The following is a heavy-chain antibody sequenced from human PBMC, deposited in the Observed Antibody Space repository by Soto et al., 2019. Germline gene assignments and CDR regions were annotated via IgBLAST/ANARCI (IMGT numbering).Heavy chain of an antibody. J-gene: IGHJ5*02. Sequence: PSETLSLTCAVYGGSFSGYYWSWIRQPPGKGLEWIGEINHSGSTNYNPSLKSRVTISVDTSKNQFSLKLSSVTAADTAVYYCARLGGKDFWSATRYWFDPWGQGTLVTVSS. CDR1: GGSFSGYY. V-gene: IGHV4-34*01. D-gene: IGHD3-3*01. CDR3: ARLGGKDFWSATRYWFDP. CDR2: INHSGST.